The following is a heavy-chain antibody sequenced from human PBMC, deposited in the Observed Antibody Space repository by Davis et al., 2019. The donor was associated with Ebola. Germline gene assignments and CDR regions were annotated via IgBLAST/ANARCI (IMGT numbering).Heavy chain of an antibody. CDR1: GYTFTGYY. Sequence: AASVKVSCKASGYTFTGYYMHWVRQAPGQGLEWMGRINPNSGGTNYAQKFQGRITMTRDTSISTAYMEVTRLRFDDTAVYFCARGGISMMVVPRDYYYGMDVWGQGTTVTVSS. J-gene: IGHJ6*02. CDR2: INPNSGGT. D-gene: IGHD3-22*01. V-gene: IGHV1-2*06. CDR3: ARGGISMMVVPRDYYYGMDV.